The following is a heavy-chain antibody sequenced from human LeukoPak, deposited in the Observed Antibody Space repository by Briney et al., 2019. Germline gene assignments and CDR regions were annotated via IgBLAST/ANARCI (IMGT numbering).Heavy chain of an antibody. CDR3: ARALRFGELSSLNWFDP. CDR2: ISSSSSYI. Sequence: SGGSLRLSCAASGFTFSSYSMNWVRQAPGKGLEWVSSISSSSSYINYADSVRGRFTISRDNAKNSLFLQMDSLRGEDTAVYYCARALRFGELSSLNWFDPWGQGTLVTVSS. V-gene: IGHV3-21*01. CDR1: GFTFSSYS. J-gene: IGHJ5*02. D-gene: IGHD3-16*02.